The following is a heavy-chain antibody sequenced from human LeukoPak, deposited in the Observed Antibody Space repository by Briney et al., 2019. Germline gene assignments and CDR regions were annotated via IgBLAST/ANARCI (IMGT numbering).Heavy chain of an antibody. CDR3: ARGRGGYDPFDY. CDR2: TYYRSKWYN. CDR1: GDGVSSDSAA. Sequence: SQTLSLTCATSGDGVSSDSAAWNWIRQSPSRGLEWLGRTYYRSKWYNDYADSVKSRITINPDTSKNQFSLQLDSVTPEDTAVYYCARGRGGYDPFDYWGQGTLVTASS. J-gene: IGHJ4*02. D-gene: IGHD5-12*01. V-gene: IGHV6-1*01.